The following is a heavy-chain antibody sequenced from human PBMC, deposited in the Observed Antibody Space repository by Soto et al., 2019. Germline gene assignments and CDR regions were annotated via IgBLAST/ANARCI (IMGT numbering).Heavy chain of an antibody. CDR2: MSDSGGST. V-gene: IGHV3-23*01. CDR1: GLTFSNYA. D-gene: IGHD3-10*01. Sequence: HPGGSLRLSCAASGLTFSNYAMSWVRQAPGKGLVWVSGMSDSGGSTHYADSVRGRFTISRDNTKNTLYLQMNNLRAEDTAVYFCAKDSAGWFGQLLNYFDYWGQGIQVTVSS. CDR3: AKDSAGWFGQLLNYFDY. J-gene: IGHJ4*02.